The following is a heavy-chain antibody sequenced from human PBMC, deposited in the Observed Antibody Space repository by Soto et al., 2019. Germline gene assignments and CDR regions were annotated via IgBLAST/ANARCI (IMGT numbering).Heavy chain of an antibody. D-gene: IGHD3-3*01. CDR1: GFTFSSYA. CDR3: AKETTYYDFWSGYWGFGPPDTDYFDY. V-gene: IGHV3-23*01. CDR2: ISGSGGST. Sequence: PGGSLRLSCAASGFTFSSYAMRWVRQAPGKGLEWVSAISGSGGSTYYADSVKGRFTISRDNSKNTLYLQMNSLRAEDTAVYYCAKETTYYDFWSGYWGFGPPDTDYFDYWGQGTLVTVSS. J-gene: IGHJ4*02.